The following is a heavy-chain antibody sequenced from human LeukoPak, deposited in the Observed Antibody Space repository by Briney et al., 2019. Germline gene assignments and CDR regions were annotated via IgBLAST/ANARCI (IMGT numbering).Heavy chain of an antibody. CDR2: ISAYNGNT. Sequence: GASVKVSYKASGYTFTSYGLSWLRQAPGQGLEWMGWISAYNGNTNYAQKLQGRVTMTTDTSTSTAYMELRSLRSDDTAVYYCARDYYGPPSVARYWGQGTLVTVSS. D-gene: IGHD3-10*01. CDR1: GYTFTSYG. CDR3: ARDYYGPPSVARY. V-gene: IGHV1-18*01. J-gene: IGHJ4*02.